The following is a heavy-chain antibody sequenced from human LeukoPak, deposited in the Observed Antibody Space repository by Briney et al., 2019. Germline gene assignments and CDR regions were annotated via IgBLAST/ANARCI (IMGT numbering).Heavy chain of an antibody. CDR3: ATLKDIVVTLAGSGTNHY. J-gene: IGHJ4*02. CDR1: GSSVRKLV. CDR2: LDPEDGQT. V-gene: IGHV1-24*01. D-gene: IGHD2-15*01. Sequence: ASVKLSCKVSGSSVRKLVLHWVRLAPGKGLEWMGGLDPEDGQTKYAQKFQGRISMTDDSYTETAYLELRSLRSEDTAIYYCATLKDIVVTLAGSGTNHYWGQGTLVTVSS.